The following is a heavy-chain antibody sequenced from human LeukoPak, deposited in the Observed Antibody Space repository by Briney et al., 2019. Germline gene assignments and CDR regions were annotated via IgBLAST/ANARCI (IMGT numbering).Heavy chain of an antibody. D-gene: IGHD3-10*01. CDR1: GFTFSGSA. Sequence: GGSLRLSCAASGFTFSGSAMHWVRQASGKGLEWVGRIRSKANSYATAYAASVKGRFTISRDDSKNTAYLQMNSLKTEDTAVYYCTRKVGLYGSGSYPPTPDVWGKGTTVTVSS. V-gene: IGHV3-73*01. CDR2: IRSKANSYAT. J-gene: IGHJ6*04. CDR3: TRKVGLYGSGSYPPTPDV.